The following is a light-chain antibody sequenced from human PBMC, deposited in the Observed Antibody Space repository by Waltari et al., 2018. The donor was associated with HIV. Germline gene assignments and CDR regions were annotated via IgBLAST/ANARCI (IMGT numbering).Light chain of an antibody. CDR2: GNI. Sequence: QSVLTQPPSVSGAPGQRVTIPCTGSSSNIGAGYDVHWYQQLPGTAPKLLIHGNINRPSGDPDRCSGPESCTSAYLAITGLQAGDEADYYCQSYDSSLSGYVFGTGTKVTVL. V-gene: IGLV1-40*01. CDR1: SSNIGAGYD. J-gene: IGLJ1*01. CDR3: QSYDSSLSGYV.